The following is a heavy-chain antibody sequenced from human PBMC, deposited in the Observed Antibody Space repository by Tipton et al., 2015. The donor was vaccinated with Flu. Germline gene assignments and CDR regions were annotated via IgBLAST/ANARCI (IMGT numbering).Heavy chain of an antibody. CDR3: AKALNDYYGSGSYLDY. D-gene: IGHD3-10*01. CDR2: ISWDGGST. J-gene: IGHJ4*02. CDR1: GFTFRTNG. V-gene: IGHV3-43D*04. Sequence: SLRLSCAASGFTFRTNGMHWVRQAPGKGLEWVSLISWDGGSTYYADSVKGRFTISRDNSKNSLYLQMNSLRAEDTALYYCAKALNDYYGSGSYLDYWGQGTLVTVSS.